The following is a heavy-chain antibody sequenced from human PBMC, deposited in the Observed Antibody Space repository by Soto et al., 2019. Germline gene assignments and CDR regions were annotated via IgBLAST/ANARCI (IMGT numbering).Heavy chain of an antibody. Sequence: ASVKVSCKVSGYTLTELSMHWVRQAPGKGLEWMGGFDPEDGETIYAQKFQGRVTMTEDTSTDTAYMELSSLRSEDTAVYYCATGYDILTGSVAYYYYGMDVWGQGTTVTVSS. D-gene: IGHD3-9*01. CDR1: GYTLTELS. CDR3: ATGYDILTGSVAYYYYGMDV. CDR2: FDPEDGET. J-gene: IGHJ6*02. V-gene: IGHV1-24*01.